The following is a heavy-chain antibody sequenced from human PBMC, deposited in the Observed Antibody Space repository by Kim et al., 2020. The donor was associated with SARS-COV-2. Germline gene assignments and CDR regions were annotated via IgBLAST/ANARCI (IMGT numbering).Heavy chain of an antibody. V-gene: IGHV1-69*13. J-gene: IGHJ6*02. D-gene: IGHD1-1*01. CDR1: GGTFSSYA. Sequence: SVKVSCKASGGTFSSYAISWVRQAPGQGLEWMGGIIPIFGTANYAQKFQGRVTITADESTSTAYMELSSLRSEDTAVYYCARVGPTAHYYYYGMDVWGQGTTVTVSS. CDR2: IIPIFGTA. CDR3: ARVGPTAHYYYYGMDV.